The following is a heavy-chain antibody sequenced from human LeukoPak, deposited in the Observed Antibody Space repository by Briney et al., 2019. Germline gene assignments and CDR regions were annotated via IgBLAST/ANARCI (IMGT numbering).Heavy chain of an antibody. CDR3: AKGRSSDYPYYFDY. D-gene: IGHD3-22*01. V-gene: IGHV3-23*01. Sequence: GGPLRLSCAASGFTFSSNAMSWVRQAPGKGLEWVSAISGSGDSIYYADSVKGRFTISRDKSKNTLYLQMNSLRVEDTDVYYCAKGRSSDYPYYFDYWGQGTLLTVPS. CDR1: GFTFSSNA. J-gene: IGHJ4*02. CDR2: ISGSGDSI.